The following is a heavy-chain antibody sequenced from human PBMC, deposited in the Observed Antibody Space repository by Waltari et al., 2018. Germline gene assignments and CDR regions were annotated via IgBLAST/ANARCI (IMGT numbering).Heavy chain of an antibody. CDR1: GYTLAELS. CDR2: FDAEEDGET. Sequence: QVQLVQSGAEVKKPGASVKVSCKVSGYTLAELSMHWVRQAPGKGLEWMGNFDAEEDGETIYAQNFQGRVTLTEDTSTDTAYMELSGLTSEDTAVYYCTTNDHYSGRYCAHWGQGTLVTVSS. CDR3: TTNDHYSGRYCAH. V-gene: IGHV1-24*01. J-gene: IGHJ4*02. D-gene: IGHD1-26*01.